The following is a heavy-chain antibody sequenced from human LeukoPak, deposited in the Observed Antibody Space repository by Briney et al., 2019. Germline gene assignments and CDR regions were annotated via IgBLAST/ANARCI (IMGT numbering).Heavy chain of an antibody. Sequence: GGSLRLSCAASGFTSSSYTMNWVRQAPGRGLEWVSSISSSSTHIYYADSVKGRFTISRDNAKNSLYLQMNSLRAEDTAVYYCARDERNYLKGYYYYNGMDVWGQGTTVTVSS. D-gene: IGHD1-1*01. CDR3: ARDERNYLKGYYYYNGMDV. CDR1: GFTSSSYT. V-gene: IGHV3-21*01. CDR2: ISSSSTHI. J-gene: IGHJ6*02.